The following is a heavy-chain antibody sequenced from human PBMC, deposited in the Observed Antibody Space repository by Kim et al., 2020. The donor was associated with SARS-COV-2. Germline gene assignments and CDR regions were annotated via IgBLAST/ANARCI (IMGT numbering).Heavy chain of an antibody. J-gene: IGHJ4*02. CDR3: ARGNWSTSGYHSLDS. CDR2: INHSGHT. CDR1: GGSFSGYY. D-gene: IGHD3-3*01. V-gene: IGHV4-34*01. Sequence: SETLSLTCAVYGGSFSGYYWTWIRQPPAKGLEWIGEINHSGHTNYNPSLKSRVTMSVDTSNNQFSLRLTSVTAADTAEYYCARGNWSTSGYHSLDSWGQGTLVTVSS.